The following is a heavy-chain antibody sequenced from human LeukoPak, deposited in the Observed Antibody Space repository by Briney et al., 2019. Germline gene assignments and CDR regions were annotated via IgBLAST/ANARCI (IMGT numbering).Heavy chain of an antibody. V-gene: IGHV3-23*01. Sequence: GGSLRLSCAASGFTFSSYAMSWVRQAPGKGLEWVSAISGSGGSTYYADSVKGRFTISRDNSKSTLYLQMNSLRAEDTAVYYCANPGRYFDWLLPFDYWGQGTLVTVSS. CDR3: ANPGRYFDWLLPFDY. CDR1: GFTFSSYA. J-gene: IGHJ4*02. CDR2: ISGSGGST. D-gene: IGHD3-9*01.